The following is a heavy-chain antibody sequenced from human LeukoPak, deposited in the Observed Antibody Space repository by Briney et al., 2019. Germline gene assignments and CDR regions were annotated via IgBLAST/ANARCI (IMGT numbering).Heavy chain of an antibody. CDR3: ARGMRSASGTYYHAFDS. CDR1: GSTVTY. D-gene: IGHD3-10*01. V-gene: IGHV3-53*01. Sequence: GGSLRLSCAASGSTVTYITWVRQAPGKGLEWVSVFYAGGTRYSADSVKGRFTISRDNSKNTLFLQMESLRADDTAVYYCARGMRSASGTYYHAFDSWGQGTLVTVSS. J-gene: IGHJ4*02. CDR2: FYAGGTR.